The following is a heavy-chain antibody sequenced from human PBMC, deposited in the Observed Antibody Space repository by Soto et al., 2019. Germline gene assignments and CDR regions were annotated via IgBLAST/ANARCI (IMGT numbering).Heavy chain of an antibody. CDR2: IVPMFGTA. D-gene: IGHD6-6*01. J-gene: IGHJ6*02. CDR1: GGTFANFI. Sequence: SVKVSCKASGGTFANFIMNWVRQTPGQGLEWMGGIVPMFGTATYAEKFKGGVTISATESTSTAYMELTSLRSEDTAVYYCARNGTYSSSLSQYSGMDVWGQGTTVTVSS. V-gene: IGHV1-69*13. CDR3: ARNGTYSSSLSQYSGMDV.